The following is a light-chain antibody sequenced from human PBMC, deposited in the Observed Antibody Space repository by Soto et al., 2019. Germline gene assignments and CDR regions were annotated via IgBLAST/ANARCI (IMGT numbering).Light chain of an antibody. CDR2: AAS. V-gene: IGKV1-39*01. CDR1: QSIYSS. Sequence: DIQMTQSPSSLSASVGDRVTITCRASQSIYSSLNWYHQKPGKAPKLLIYAASNLQSGVPSRFSGSGSGTDFTLSISSLQPEDFATYYCQQSYSAPYTFGRGPSWRS. J-gene: IGKJ2*01. CDR3: QQSYSAPYT.